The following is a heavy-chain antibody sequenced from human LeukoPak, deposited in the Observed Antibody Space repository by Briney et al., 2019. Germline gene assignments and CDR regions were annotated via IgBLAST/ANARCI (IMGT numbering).Heavy chain of an antibody. D-gene: IGHD6-13*01. Sequence: ASVKVSCKVSGYTLTELSMHWVRQAPGKGLEWMGGFDPEDGETIYAQKFQGRVTTTEDTSTDTAYMELSSLRSEDTAVYYCATLAFSGIAAAGTDFQHWGQGTLVTVSS. CDR3: ATLAFSGIAAAGTDFQH. CDR1: GYTLTELS. CDR2: FDPEDGET. V-gene: IGHV1-24*01. J-gene: IGHJ1*01.